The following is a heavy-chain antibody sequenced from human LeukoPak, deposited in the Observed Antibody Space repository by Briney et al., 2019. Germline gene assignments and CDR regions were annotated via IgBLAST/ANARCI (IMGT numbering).Heavy chain of an antibody. CDR3: ARARGTGSHNWFDP. J-gene: IGHJ5*02. D-gene: IGHD3-10*01. V-gene: IGHV1-18*01. CDR1: GYTFTSYG. CDR2: ISAYNGNT. Sequence: ASVKVSCKASGYTFTSYGISWVRQAPGQGLEWMGWISAYNGNTNYAQKLQGRVTMTTDTSTSTAYMELRSLRSDDTAVYYYARARGTGSHNWFDPWGQGTLVTVSS.